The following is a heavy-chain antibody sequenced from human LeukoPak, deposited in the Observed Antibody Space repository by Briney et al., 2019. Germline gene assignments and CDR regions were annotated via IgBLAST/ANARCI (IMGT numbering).Heavy chain of an antibody. CDR2: IYPGDSET. D-gene: IGHD4-23*01. CDR3: AKRSTVTRYAFDI. CDR1: GYTFTTYW. J-gene: IGHJ3*02. Sequence: GESLKISCKGSGYTFTTYWIGWVRQMPGKGLEWMGIIYPGDSETRYSPSFQGQVTISVDKSISTACLQWSRLQASDTAIYYCAKRSTVTRYAFDIWGQGTMVTVSS. V-gene: IGHV5-51*01.